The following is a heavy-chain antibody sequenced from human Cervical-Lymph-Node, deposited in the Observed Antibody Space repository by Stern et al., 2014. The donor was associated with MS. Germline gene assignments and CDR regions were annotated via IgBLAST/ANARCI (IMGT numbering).Heavy chain of an antibody. CDR2: ISYDGSNK. D-gene: IGHD3-3*01. CDR1: GFTFSIYG. CDR3: TKRESDFWSGGFDP. J-gene: IGHJ5*02. Sequence: QVQLVQSGGGVVQPGRSLRLSCAASGFTFSIYGMHWVRQAPGKGLEWVALISYDGSNKSYEDYVKGRFTISRDNSKDTLYLQMHSLRSEDTAVYYCTKRESDFWSGGFDPWGQGTLVTVSS. V-gene: IGHV3-30*18.